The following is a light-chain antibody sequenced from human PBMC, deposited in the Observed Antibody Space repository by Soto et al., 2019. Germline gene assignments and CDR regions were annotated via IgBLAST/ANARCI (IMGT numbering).Light chain of an antibody. Sequence: DIPLTQSPSFLSASVGDRVTITCRASQGIRSYLAWYQQKPGKAPKLLIYAASTLQSGVPSRFSGSGSATEVTPTISSLQPEDFATYYCQQLNSYPYTFGQGTKLEIK. CDR2: AAS. CDR1: QGIRSY. J-gene: IGKJ2*01. CDR3: QQLNSYPYT. V-gene: IGKV1-9*01.